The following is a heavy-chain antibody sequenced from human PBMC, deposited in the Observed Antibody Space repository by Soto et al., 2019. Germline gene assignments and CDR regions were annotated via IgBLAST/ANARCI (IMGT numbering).Heavy chain of an antibody. D-gene: IGHD6-13*01. J-gene: IGHJ4*02. CDR3: ARAVREISGGYSSSWFPFDY. Sequence: QVQLVQSGAEVKKPGSSVKVSCKASGGTFSSYTISWVRQAPGQGLEWMGRIIPILGIANYAQKFQGRVTITADKSTSTAYMELSSLRSEDTAVYYCARAVREISGGYSSSWFPFDYWGQGTLVTVSS. V-gene: IGHV1-69*02. CDR2: IIPILGIA. CDR1: GGTFSSYT.